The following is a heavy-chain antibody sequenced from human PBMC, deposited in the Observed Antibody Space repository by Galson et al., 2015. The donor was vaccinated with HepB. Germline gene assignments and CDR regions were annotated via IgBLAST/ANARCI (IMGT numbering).Heavy chain of an antibody. V-gene: IGHV1-3*01. CDR1: RYTFTTYA. CDR3: AREDGSGWVHRPLVY. D-gene: IGHD6-19*01. CDR2: INAGNGNT. Sequence: SVKVSCKASRYTFTTYAMHWVRQAPGQRLEWMGWINAGNGNTKSSQKFQGRVTITRDTSASTAYMELSSLRSEDTAVYYCAREDGSGWVHRPLVYWGQGTLVTVSS. J-gene: IGHJ4*02.